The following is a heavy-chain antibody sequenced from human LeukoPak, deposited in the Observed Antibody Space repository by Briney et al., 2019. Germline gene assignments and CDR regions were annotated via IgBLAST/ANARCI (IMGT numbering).Heavy chain of an antibody. CDR1: GFIFSSFG. CDR2: IRYDESNR. V-gene: IGHV3-30*02. J-gene: IGHJ6*03. Sequence: GSLRLSCVASGFIFSSFGMRWVRQAPGKGLEWVAFIRYDESNRHYADSVQGRFTISRDNSKNTLLLQMNSLRVEDTAVYYCAKDPYCTSITCYPYYMDVWGRGTTVTVSS. CDR3: AKDPYCTSITCYPYYMDV. D-gene: IGHD2-2*01.